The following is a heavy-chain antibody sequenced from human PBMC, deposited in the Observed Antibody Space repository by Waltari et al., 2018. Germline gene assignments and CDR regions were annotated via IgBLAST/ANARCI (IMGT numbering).Heavy chain of an antibody. CDR1: GGTFSSYA. Sequence: QVQLVQSGAEVKKPGSSVTVSCKASGGTFSSYAISWVLPARGQGLEWMGGIIPIFGTANYAQKFQGRVTITADEFTSTAYMELSSLRSEDTAVYYWARATWRYFDWLWDFDLWGRGTLVTVSS. V-gene: IGHV1-69*01. D-gene: IGHD3-9*01. CDR2: IIPIFGTA. J-gene: IGHJ2*01. CDR3: ARATWRYFDWLWDFDL.